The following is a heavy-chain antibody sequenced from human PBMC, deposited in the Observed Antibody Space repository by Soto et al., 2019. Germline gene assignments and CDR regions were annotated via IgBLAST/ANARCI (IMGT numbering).Heavy chain of an antibody. CDR3: ARAGAPGIAARPPIRPYGMDV. J-gene: IGHJ6*02. Sequence: SVKVSCKASGYTFTSYGISWVRQAPGQGLEWMGWISAYNGNTNYAQKLQGRVTMTTDTSTSTAYMELRSLRSDDTAVYYCARAGAPGIAARPPIRPYGMDVWGQGTTVTVSS. CDR1: GYTFTSYG. V-gene: IGHV1-18*01. D-gene: IGHD6-6*01. CDR2: ISAYNGNT.